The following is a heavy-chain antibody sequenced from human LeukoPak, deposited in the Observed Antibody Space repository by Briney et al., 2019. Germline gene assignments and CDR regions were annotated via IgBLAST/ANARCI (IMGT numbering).Heavy chain of an antibody. CDR3: AKERRGYYMDV. J-gene: IGHJ6*03. Sequence: GGSLRLSCAASGFSFGDFAMQWVRQAPGKGLEWVALINQNASFTHYADSVKGRFTISRDNSKNSLSLQMNSLRPEDTALYYCAKERRGYYMDVWGKGTTVIVSS. CDR2: INQNASFT. D-gene: IGHD3-10*01. CDR1: GFSFGDFA. V-gene: IGHV3-43D*04.